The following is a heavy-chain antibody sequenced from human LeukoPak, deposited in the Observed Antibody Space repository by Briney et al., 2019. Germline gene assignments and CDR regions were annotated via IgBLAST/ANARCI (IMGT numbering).Heavy chain of an antibody. Sequence: PGGSLRLSCAASGFTVSRNYMSWVRQAPGKGLEWVSVIYGADNTYYADSVKGRFTISRDNSKNTLFLQMNSLRAEDTAVFYCAKRDSSGSYYFDYWGQGTLVTVSS. J-gene: IGHJ4*02. CDR3: AKRDSSGSYYFDY. D-gene: IGHD3-22*01. CDR2: IYGADNT. V-gene: IGHV3-66*04. CDR1: GFTVSRNY.